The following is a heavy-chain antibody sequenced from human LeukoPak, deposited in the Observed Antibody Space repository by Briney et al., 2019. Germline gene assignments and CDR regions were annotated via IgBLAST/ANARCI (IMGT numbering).Heavy chain of an antibody. D-gene: IGHD3-10*01. CDR3: TTLYGSGRFD. CDR1: GFTFSDYW. CDR2: IKRDGSEK. Sequence: PGGSLRLSCAASGFTFSDYWMTWVRQAPGKGLEWVANIKRDGSEKYYVDSVKGRLTISRDNAKNSLYLQMTSLELEDTAVYYCTTLYGSGRFDWGQGTLVTVSS. J-gene: IGHJ4*02. V-gene: IGHV3-7*03.